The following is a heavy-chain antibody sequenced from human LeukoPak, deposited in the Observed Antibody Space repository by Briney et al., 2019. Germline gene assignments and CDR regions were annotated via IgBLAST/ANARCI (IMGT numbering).Heavy chain of an antibody. D-gene: IGHD6-13*01. Sequence: SETLSLTCSVYGWSFCGYYWSWLRQPPGKGLEWIGEINHSGGTNYNPSLKSRVTISVDTSKNQFSLKLSSVTAADTAVYYCARESSRLFDYWGQGTLVTVSS. V-gene: IGHV4-34*01. CDR3: ARESSRLFDY. J-gene: IGHJ4*02. CDR2: INHSGGT. CDR1: GWSFCGYY.